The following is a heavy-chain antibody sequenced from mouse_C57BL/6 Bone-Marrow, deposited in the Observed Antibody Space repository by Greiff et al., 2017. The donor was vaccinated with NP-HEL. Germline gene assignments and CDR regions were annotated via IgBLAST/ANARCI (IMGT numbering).Heavy chain of an antibody. V-gene: IGHV1-50*01. D-gene: IGHD2-4*01. Sequence: QVQLQHPGAELVKPGASVKLSCKASGYTFTSYWMQWVKQRPGQGLEWIGEIDPSDSYTNYNQKFKGKATLTVDTSSSTAYMQLSSLTSEDSAVYYCARCDYDAWFAYWGQGTLVTVSA. CDR3: ARCDYDAWFAY. CDR1: GYTFTSYW. J-gene: IGHJ3*01. CDR2: IDPSDSYT.